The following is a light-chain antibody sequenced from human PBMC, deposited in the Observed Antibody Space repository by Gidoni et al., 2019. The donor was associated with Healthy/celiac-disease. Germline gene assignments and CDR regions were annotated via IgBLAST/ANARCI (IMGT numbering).Light chain of an antibody. CDR1: HSVSSSY. J-gene: IGKJ1*01. CDR3: QQYGSSPSWT. V-gene: IGKV3-20*01. Sequence: DIVLTQSPGTLPLSPGERATLSCRASHSVSSSYLAWYQQKPGQAPRLLIYGASSRATGIPDRFSGSGSGTDFTLTISRLEPEDFAVYYCQQYGSSPSWTFGQGTKVEIK. CDR2: GAS.